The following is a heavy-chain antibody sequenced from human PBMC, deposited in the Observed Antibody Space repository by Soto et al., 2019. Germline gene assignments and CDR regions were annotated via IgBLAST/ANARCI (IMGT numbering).Heavy chain of an antibody. CDR2: ISGSGGST. CDR1: GFTFSSYA. Sequence: PGGSLRVSWAASGFTFSSYAMSWVRQAPGKGLEWVSAISGSGGSTYYADSVKGRFTISRDNSKNTLYLQMNSLRAEDTAVYYCVLWPPYYFDYWGQGTLVTVSS. D-gene: IGHD3-10*01. J-gene: IGHJ4*02. V-gene: IGHV3-23*01. CDR3: VLWPPYYFDY.